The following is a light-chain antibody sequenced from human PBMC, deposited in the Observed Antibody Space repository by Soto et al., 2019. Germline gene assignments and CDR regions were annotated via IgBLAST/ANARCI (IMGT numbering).Light chain of an antibody. CDR2: DAS. V-gene: IGKV3-11*01. CDR1: QSVGTY. Sequence: EIVLTQSPATLSLSPGERAILSCRASQSVGTYLAWYQQKPGHAHRLLIYDASNRATGIPARFGGSGSGTDFTLTINSLEPDDFAVYYCQQRSNWPGTFGPGTKVDIK. J-gene: IGKJ3*01. CDR3: QQRSNWPGT.